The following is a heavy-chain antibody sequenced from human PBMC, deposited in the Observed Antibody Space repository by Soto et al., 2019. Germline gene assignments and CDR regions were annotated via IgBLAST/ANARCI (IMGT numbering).Heavy chain of an antibody. J-gene: IGHJ3*02. V-gene: IGHV4-59*01. CDR1: GGSISSYY. D-gene: IGHD6-19*01. Sequence: SETLSLTCTVSGGSISSYYWSWIRQPPGKGLEWIGYIYYSGSTNYNPSLKSRVTISVDTSKNQFSLKLSSVTAADTAVYYCARDHEYSSGWFDAFDIWGQGTMVTVSS. CDR2: IYYSGST. CDR3: ARDHEYSSGWFDAFDI.